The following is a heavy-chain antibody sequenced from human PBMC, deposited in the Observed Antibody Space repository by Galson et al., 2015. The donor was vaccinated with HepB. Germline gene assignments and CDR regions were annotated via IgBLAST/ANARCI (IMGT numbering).Heavy chain of an antibody. Sequence: SLRLSCAASGFTFSSYGMHWVRQAPGKGLEWVAVISYDGGNKYYADSVKGRFTISRDNSKNTLYLQMNSLRVEDTAVYYCAKDLGSGWYGGFAYWGQGTLVTVSS. D-gene: IGHD6-19*01. V-gene: IGHV3-30*18. CDR3: AKDLGSGWYGGFAY. J-gene: IGHJ4*02. CDR1: GFTFSSYG. CDR2: ISYDGGNK.